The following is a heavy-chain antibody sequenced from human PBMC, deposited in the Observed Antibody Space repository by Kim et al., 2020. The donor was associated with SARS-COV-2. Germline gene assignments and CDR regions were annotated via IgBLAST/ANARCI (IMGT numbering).Heavy chain of an antibody. CDR2: IWYDGSNK. Sequence: GGSLRLSCAASGFTFSSYGMHWVRQAPGKGLEWVAVIWYDGSNKYYADSVKGRFTISRDNSKNTLYLQMNSLRDEDTAVYYCAKDPFKSIVVVTAEDAFDIWGQGTMVTVSS. V-gene: IGHV3-33*06. CDR1: GFTFSSYG. D-gene: IGHD2-21*02. CDR3: AKDPFKSIVVVTAEDAFDI. J-gene: IGHJ3*02.